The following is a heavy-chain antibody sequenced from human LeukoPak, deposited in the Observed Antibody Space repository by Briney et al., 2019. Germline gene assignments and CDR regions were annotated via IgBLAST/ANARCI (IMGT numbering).Heavy chain of an antibody. CDR3: ARDYPVPAASWQPFDP. D-gene: IGHD2-2*01. Sequence: GGSVKVSCKASGYTFTSYGISWVRQAPGQGLEWMGWISAYNGNTNYAQKLQGRVTTTTDTSTSTAYMELRSLRSDDTAVYYCARDYPVPAASWQPFDPWGQGTLVTVSS. CDR1: GYTFTSYG. J-gene: IGHJ5*02. CDR2: ISAYNGNT. V-gene: IGHV1-18*01.